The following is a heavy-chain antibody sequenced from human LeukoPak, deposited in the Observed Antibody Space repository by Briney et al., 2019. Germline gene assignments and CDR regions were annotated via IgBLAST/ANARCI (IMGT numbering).Heavy chain of an antibody. D-gene: IGHD3-9*01. CDR2: IIPIVGTA. CDR3: ARGSYDILTGYYSDYYGMDV. CDR1: GGTFSSYA. J-gene: IGHJ6*04. Sequence: ASVTVSCKASGGTFSSYAMSWVRQAPGQGLEWMGGIIPIVGTANYAQKFQGRVTITAAQSTSTAYMELSSLRSEDTAVYYCARGSYDILTGYYSDYYGMDVWGKGTTVTVSS. V-gene: IGHV1-69*13.